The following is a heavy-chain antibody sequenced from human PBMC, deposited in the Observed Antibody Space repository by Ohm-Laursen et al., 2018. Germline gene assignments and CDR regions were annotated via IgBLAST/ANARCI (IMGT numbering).Heavy chain of an antibody. Sequence: GTLSLTCAVSGYSISSGYFWGWIRQPPGKGLEWIGTIYHSGSTYYNPSLKSRVIISVDTSKNQFSLKLSSATAADTALYYCARGLWWFDPWGQGTLVTVSS. CDR2: IYHSGST. V-gene: IGHV4-38-2*01. CDR3: ARGLWWFDP. CDR1: GYSISSGYF. J-gene: IGHJ5*02.